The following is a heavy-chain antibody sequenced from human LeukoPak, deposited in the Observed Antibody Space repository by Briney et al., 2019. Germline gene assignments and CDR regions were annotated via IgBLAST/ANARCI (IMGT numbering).Heavy chain of an antibody. CDR2: INPSGSST. CDR1: GFTFTNYY. D-gene: IGHD2-8*02. CDR3: AGEESGGYFDY. V-gene: IGHV1-46*01. Sequence: ASVKVSCKASGFTFTNYYMHWVRQAPGQGLEWMGLINPSGSSTNYAQKFRGRVTMTGDTSTTTVYMELSSLRSEDTAVYYCAGEESGGYFDYGGQGTLVTVSS. J-gene: IGHJ4*02.